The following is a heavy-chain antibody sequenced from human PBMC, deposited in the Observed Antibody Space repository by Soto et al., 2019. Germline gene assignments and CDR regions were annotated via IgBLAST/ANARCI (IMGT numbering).Heavy chain of an antibody. CDR3: THRPSCAVETWFDP. V-gene: IGHV2-5*02. J-gene: IGHJ5*02. CDR1: GFSLSTSGVG. CDR2: IYWDDDK. Sequence: QITLKESGPTLVKPTQTLTLTCTFSGFSLSTSGVGVGWIRQPPGKALEWLALIYWDDDKRYSPSLKSRLTITKDTSKHQVVLTITNIDPVDTASYYCTHRPSCAVETWFDPWGQGTLVTVSS. D-gene: IGHD2-2*01.